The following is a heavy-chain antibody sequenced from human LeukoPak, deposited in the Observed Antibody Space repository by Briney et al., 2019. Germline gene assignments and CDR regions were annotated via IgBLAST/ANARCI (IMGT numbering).Heavy chain of an antibody. V-gene: IGHV1-46*02. J-gene: IGHJ5*02. Sequence: ASVTVSCKASGYTINNIHWVRQAPGQGLEWMGIINPSGGTSYAQKFQGRVTMTRDTSTGTVYMELRSLTSEDTAVYYRARDGDYCVDPWGQGTLVTVSS. D-gene: IGHD2-15*01. CDR2: INPSGGT. CDR3: ARDGDYCVDP. CDR1: GYTINN.